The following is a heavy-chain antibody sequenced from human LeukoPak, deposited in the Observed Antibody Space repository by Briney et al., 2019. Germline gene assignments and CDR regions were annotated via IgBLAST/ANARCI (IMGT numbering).Heavy chain of an antibody. J-gene: IGHJ6*02. V-gene: IGHV3-30-3*01. CDR1: GFTFSSYA. CDR2: ISYDGSNK. Sequence: GGSLRLSCAASGFTFSSYAMHWVRQAPGKGLEWVAVISYDGSNKYYADSVKGRFTISRDNSKNTLYLQMNSLRAEDTAVHYCARDLLKVPAAMLNYYYYYGMDVWGQGTTVTVSS. CDR3: ARDLLKVPAAMLNYYYYYGMDV. D-gene: IGHD2-2*01.